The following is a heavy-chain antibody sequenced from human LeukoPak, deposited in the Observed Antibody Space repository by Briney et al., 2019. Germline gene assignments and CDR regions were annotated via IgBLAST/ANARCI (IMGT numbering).Heavy chain of an antibody. CDR2: IKQDGSEK. D-gene: IGHD1-1*01. Sequence: ETLSLTCTVSGGSISSYYWSWIRQPPGKGLEWVANIKQDGSEKYYVDSVKGRFTISRDNAKNSLYLQMNSLRAEDTAVYYCARGRVRFDYWGQGTLVTVSS. CDR1: GGSISSYY. J-gene: IGHJ4*02. V-gene: IGHV3-7*04. CDR3: ARGRVRFDY.